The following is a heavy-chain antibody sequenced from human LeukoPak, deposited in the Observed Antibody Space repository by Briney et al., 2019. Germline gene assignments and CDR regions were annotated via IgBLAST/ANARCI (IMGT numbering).Heavy chain of an antibody. CDR2: ISGSGGST. Sequence: GGSLRLSCAASGFTFSSYGMSWVRQAPGKGLEWVSAISGSGGSTYYADSVKGRFTISRDNSKNTLYLHINSLRAEDTAVYYCAKESRDYYDSSGADYWGQGTLVTVSS. D-gene: IGHD3-22*01. CDR1: GFTFSSYG. J-gene: IGHJ4*02. CDR3: AKESRDYYDSSGADY. V-gene: IGHV3-23*01.